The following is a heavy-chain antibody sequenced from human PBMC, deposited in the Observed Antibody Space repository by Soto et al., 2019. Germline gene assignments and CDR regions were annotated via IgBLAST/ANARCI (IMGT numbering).Heavy chain of an antibody. Sequence: GGSLRLSCAASGFTFSSYGMHWVRQAPGKGLEWVAVIWYDGSNKYYADSAKGRFTISRDNSKNTLYLQMNSLRAEDTAVYYCARAYYYDSSGLYFDYWGQGTLVTVSS. D-gene: IGHD3-22*01. CDR1: GFTFSSYG. CDR2: IWYDGSNK. V-gene: IGHV3-33*01. J-gene: IGHJ4*02. CDR3: ARAYYYDSSGLYFDY.